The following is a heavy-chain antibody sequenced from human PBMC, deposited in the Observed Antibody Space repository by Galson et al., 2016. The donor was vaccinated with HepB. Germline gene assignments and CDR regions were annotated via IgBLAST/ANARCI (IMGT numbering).Heavy chain of an antibody. D-gene: IGHD5-12*01. CDR2: FDPEHGET. CDR3: AVASTLNY. J-gene: IGHJ4*02. V-gene: IGHV1-24*01. Sequence: VKVSCKVSGYSLIELSIYWVRQAPGKGLEWMGGFDPEHGETIYAQKFQGRVTMTEDSSTDTAYMELSSLRSEDTAVYYCAVASTLNYWGQGTLVTLSS. CDR1: GYSLIELS.